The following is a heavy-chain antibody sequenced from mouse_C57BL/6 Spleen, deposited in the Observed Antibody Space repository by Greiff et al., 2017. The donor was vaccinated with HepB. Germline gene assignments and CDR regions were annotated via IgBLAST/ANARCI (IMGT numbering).Heavy chain of an antibody. V-gene: IGHV1-42*01. Sequence: EVQLQQSGPELVKPGASVKISCKASGYSFTGYYMNWVKQSPEKSLEWIGEINPSTGGTTYNQKFKAKATLTVDKSSSTAYMQLKSLTSEDSAVYYCANTIDYGNEGYFDVWGTGTTVTVSS. CDR2: INPSTGGT. CDR1: GYSFTGYY. CDR3: ANTIDYGNEGYFDV. D-gene: IGHD2-1*01. J-gene: IGHJ1*03.